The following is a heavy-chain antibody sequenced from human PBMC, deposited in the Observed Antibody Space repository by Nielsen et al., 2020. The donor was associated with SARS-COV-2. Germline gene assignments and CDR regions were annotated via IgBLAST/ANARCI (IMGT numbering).Heavy chain of an antibody. D-gene: IGHD5-12*01. V-gene: IGHV4-30-4*02. CDR1: GGSISSGGYY. J-gene: IGHJ5*02. Sequence: SETLSLTCTVSGGSISSGGYYWSWIRQSPGKGLEWIGYIYYSGSTYYNPSLKSRVTISVDTSKNQFSLKLSSVTAADTAVYYCARGQGDGYSGYDPNNWFDPWGQGTLVTVSS. CDR2: IYYSGST. CDR3: ARGQGDGYSGYDPNNWFDP.